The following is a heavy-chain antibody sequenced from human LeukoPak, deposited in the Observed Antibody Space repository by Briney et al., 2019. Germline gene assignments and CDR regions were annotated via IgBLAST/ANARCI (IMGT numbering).Heavy chain of an antibody. CDR1: GGSISSYY. V-gene: IGHV4-59*12. CDR2: IYYSGST. J-gene: IGHJ4*02. CDR3: ARDSGGGSGSYYRYFDY. Sequence: SETLSLTCTVSGGSISSYYWSWIRQPPGKGLEWIGYIYYSGSTNYNPSLKIRVTMSVDTSKNQFSLKLTSMTAADTAVYYCARDSGGGSGSYYRYFDYWGQGTLVTVSS. D-gene: IGHD3-10*01.